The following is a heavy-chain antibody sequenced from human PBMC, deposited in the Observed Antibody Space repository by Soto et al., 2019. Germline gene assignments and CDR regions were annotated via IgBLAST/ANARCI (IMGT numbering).Heavy chain of an antibody. D-gene: IGHD3-3*01. J-gene: IGHJ6*04. CDR1: GFTFSSYG. Sequence: GGSLRLSCAASGFTFSSYGMHWVRQAPGKGLEWVAVIWYDGSNKYYADSVKGRFTISRDNSKNTLYLQMNSLRAEDTAVYYCARDTGTVITILGVWGKGTTVTVSS. CDR2: IWYDGSNK. CDR3: ARDTGTVITILGV. V-gene: IGHV3-33*01.